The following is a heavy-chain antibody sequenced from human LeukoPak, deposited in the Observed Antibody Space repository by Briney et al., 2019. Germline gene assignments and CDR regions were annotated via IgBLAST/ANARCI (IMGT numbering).Heavy chain of an antibody. D-gene: IGHD3-16*01. V-gene: IGHV3-74*01. Sequence: VGSLRLSCAASGFTFSSYWMHWVRQAPGKGLVWVSRIKSDGSNTSYADSVKGRVTISRDNAKNTLYLQMNSPRAEDTAVYYCARLGAATYAFDIWGQGTMVTVSS. J-gene: IGHJ3*02. CDR1: GFTFSSYW. CDR2: IKSDGSNT. CDR3: ARLGAATYAFDI.